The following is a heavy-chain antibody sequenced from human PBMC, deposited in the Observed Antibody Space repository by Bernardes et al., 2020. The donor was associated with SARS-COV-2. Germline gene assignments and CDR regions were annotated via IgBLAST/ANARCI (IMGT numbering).Heavy chain of an antibody. Sequence: SEPLSLTCTVSAGSIGSYYWAWIRQPPGKGLEWIGYIYYSGNTNYNPSLKSRVTISVDRSQNQFSLNLSSVTPADTAVYYCARDLSHLVRRGFDLWGQGTTVTVSS. D-gene: IGHD3-10*01. J-gene: IGHJ6*02. CDR2: IYYSGNT. CDR3: ARDLSHLVRRGFDL. CDR1: AGSIGSYY. V-gene: IGHV4-59*01.